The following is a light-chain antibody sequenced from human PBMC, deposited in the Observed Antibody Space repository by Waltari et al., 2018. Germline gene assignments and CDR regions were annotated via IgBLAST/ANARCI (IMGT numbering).Light chain of an antibody. J-gene: IGKJ4*01. CDR1: QSPLHSNGYNY. CDR2: LGS. Sequence: EIVMTQSPLSLPVTPGESASISCRSSQSPLHSNGYNYLDWYLQKPGQSPQLLIYLGSNRASGVPDRFSGSGSGTDFTLKISRVEAEDVGVYYCVQALQTLTFGGGTKVEIK. CDR3: VQALQTLT. V-gene: IGKV2-28*01.